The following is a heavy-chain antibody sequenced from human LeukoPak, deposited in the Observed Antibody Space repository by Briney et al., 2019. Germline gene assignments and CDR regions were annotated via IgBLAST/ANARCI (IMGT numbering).Heavy chain of an antibody. V-gene: IGHV3-23*01. J-gene: IGHJ6*02. D-gene: IGHD3-3*01. CDR1: GFTFSSYA. CDR3: ARDSEYYDFWSGYYTPYYYGMDV. Sequence: GGSLRLSCAASGFTFSSYAMSWVRQAPGKGLEWVSAVSGSGGSTYYADSVKGRFTISRDNSKNTLYLQMNSLRAEDTAVYYCARDSEYYDFWSGYYTPYYYGMDVWGQGTTVTVSS. CDR2: VSGSGGST.